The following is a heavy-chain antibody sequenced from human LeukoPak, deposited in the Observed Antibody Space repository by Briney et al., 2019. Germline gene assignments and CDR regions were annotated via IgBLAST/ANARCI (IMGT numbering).Heavy chain of an antibody. J-gene: IGHJ4*02. Sequence: PSETLSLTCTVSGGSISSYYWSWIRQPPGKGLEWIAYMSNSGSTYYNPSLKSRVTMSEDTSKNQFSLKVISVTAADTAVYYCARHSSDGSFDYWGQGTLGTVSS. CDR1: GGSISSYY. V-gene: IGHV4-59*08. CDR2: MSNSGST. D-gene: IGHD6-19*01. CDR3: ARHSSDGSFDY.